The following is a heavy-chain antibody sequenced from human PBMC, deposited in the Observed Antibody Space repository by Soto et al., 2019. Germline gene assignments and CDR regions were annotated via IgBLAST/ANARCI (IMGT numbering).Heavy chain of an antibody. CDR2: INDDGIST. D-gene: IGHD1-1*01. CDR3: TRGPRSTSTGTGAF. CDR1: GFTFSMYW. Sequence: LRLSCAASGFTFSMYWMHWVRQVPGKGPEWVSRINDDGISTNYADSVKGRFTISRDNAKNTLYLQMNALRVEDTAVYYCTRGPRSTSTGTGAFWGQGXLVTVSS. V-gene: IGHV3-74*01. J-gene: IGHJ4*02.